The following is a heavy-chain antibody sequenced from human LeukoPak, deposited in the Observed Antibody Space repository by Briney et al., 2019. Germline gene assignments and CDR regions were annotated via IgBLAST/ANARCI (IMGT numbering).Heavy chain of an antibody. J-gene: IGHJ6*02. CDR1: GGSFSGYY. CDR3: ARVVYSNPYYYYYGMDV. CDR2: IYYSGST. Sequence: SETLSLTCAVYGGSFSGYYWSWIRQPPGKGLEWIGYIYYSGSTNYNPSLKSRVTISVDTSKNQFSLKLSSVTAADTAVYYCARVVYSNPYYYYYGMDVWGQGTTVTVSS. V-gene: IGHV4-59*01. D-gene: IGHD4-11*01.